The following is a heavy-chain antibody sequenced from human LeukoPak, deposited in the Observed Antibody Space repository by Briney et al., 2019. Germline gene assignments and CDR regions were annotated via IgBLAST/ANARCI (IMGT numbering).Heavy chain of an antibody. CDR2: ISGSGGST. V-gene: IGHV3-23*01. CDR3: AKGVAVAGPFDY. D-gene: IGHD6-19*01. CDR1: GFTFSSYA. J-gene: IGHJ4*02. Sequence: PGASLRLSCAASGFTFSSYAMSWVRQAPGKGLEWVSAISGSGGSTYYADSVKGRFTISRDNSKNTPYLQMNSLRAEDTAVYYCAKGVAVAGPFDYWGQGTLVTVSS.